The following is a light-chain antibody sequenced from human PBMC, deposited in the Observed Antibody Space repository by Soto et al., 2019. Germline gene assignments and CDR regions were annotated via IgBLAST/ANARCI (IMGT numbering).Light chain of an antibody. CDR1: QSITGY. CDR2: AAS. V-gene: IGKV1-39*01. CDR3: QQSLGIPYT. J-gene: IGKJ2*01. Sequence: DIQMTQSPSSLSASVGDRVTITCRASQSITGYLKWYQQKPGKAPKLLIYAASSLQSGVPSRFSGSGAGKDFTLTISNLQRDDFATYFCQQSLGIPYTFGQGTRLETK.